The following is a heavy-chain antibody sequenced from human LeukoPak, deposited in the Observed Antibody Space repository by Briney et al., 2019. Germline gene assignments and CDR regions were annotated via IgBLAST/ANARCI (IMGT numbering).Heavy chain of an antibody. CDR2: ISSSSTYI. D-gene: IGHD3-10*01. V-gene: IGHV3-21*01. Sequence: GGSLRLSCAASGFTFSSYSMNWVRQAPGKGLGWVSSISSSSTYIYYADSVKGRFTISRDNAKNSLYLQMNSLRAEDTAVYYCARDRSRGLLDAFDIWGQGTMVTVSS. CDR3: ARDRSRGLLDAFDI. CDR1: GFTFSSYS. J-gene: IGHJ3*02.